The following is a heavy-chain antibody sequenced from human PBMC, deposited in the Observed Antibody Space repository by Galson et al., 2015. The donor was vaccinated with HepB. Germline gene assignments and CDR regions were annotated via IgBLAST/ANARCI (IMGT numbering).Heavy chain of an antibody. CDR3: ARVGRGFAKLLGVDY. D-gene: IGHD3-10*01. J-gene: IGHJ4*02. Sequence: SLRLSCAASAFTFSTYAMHWVRRAPGKGLEWVAAIPNDGSDQYYADSMKGRFTISRDNSRNILYLQMNGLRAEDTAVYYCARVGRGFAKLLGVDYWGQGTLVTVSS. CDR2: IPNDGSDQ. V-gene: IGHV3-30*04. CDR1: AFTFSTYA.